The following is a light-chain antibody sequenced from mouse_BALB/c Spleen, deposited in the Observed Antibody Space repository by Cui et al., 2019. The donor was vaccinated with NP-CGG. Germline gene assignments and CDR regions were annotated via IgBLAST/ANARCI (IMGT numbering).Light chain of an antibody. CDR3: ALWYSNHWV. J-gene: IGLJ1*01. Sequence: QAVVTQESALTTSPGETVTLTCRPSTGAVTTSNYANWVQAKPDHLFHGLIGGTNNPGSSVPGRFSGSPIGDKGSLTNEGAQTEDEAIYFCALWYSNHWVFGGGTKLTVL. V-gene: IGLV1*01. CDR2: GTN. CDR1: TGAVTTSNY.